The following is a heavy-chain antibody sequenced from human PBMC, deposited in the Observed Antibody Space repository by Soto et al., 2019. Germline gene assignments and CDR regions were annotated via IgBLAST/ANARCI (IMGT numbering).Heavy chain of an antibody. CDR1: GFTFSSYA. CDR2: ISGSGGST. V-gene: IGHV3-23*01. Sequence: EVQLLESGGGLVQPGGSLRLSCAASGFTFSSYAMSWVRQAPGKGLEWVSAISGSGGSTYYADSVKGRFTISRDNSKNTLYLQMNSLRAEDTAVYYCARERGSGQQLGNDAFDIWGQGTMVTVSS. D-gene: IGHD6-13*01. J-gene: IGHJ3*02. CDR3: ARERGSGQQLGNDAFDI.